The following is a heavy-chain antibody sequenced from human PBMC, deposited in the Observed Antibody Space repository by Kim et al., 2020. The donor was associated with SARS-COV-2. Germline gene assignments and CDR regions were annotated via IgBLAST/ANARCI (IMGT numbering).Heavy chain of an antibody. CDR3: ARDPFFPLRGSTASADCSSSSCYTVY. CDR1: GFTFSDYY. Sequence: GGSLRLSCAASGFTFSDYYMSWIRQAPGKGLEWVSYISSSGSTIYYADSVKGRFTISRDNAKNSLYLQMNSLRAEDTAVYYCARDPFFPLRGSTASADCSSSSCYTVYWGQGTLVTVSS. J-gene: IGHJ4*02. V-gene: IGHV3-11*01. CDR2: ISSSGSTI. D-gene: IGHD2-2*02.